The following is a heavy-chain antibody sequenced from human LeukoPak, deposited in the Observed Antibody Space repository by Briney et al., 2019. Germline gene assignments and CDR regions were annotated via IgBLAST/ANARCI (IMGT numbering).Heavy chain of an antibody. CDR2: IKQDGSEK. D-gene: IGHD3-3*01. V-gene: IGHV3-7*01. J-gene: IGHJ4*02. CDR1: GFTFSSYW. CDR3: ARGRRITIFGMVQPHYYFDY. Sequence: PGGSLRLSCAASGFTFSSYWMSWVRQAPGKGLEWVANIKQDGSEKYYVDSVKGRFTISRDNAKNSLYLQMNSLGAEDTAVYYCARGRRITIFGMVQPHYYFDYWGQGTLVTVSS.